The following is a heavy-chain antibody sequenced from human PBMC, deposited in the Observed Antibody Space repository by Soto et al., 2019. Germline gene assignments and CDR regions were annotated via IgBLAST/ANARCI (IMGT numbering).Heavy chain of an antibody. V-gene: IGHV3-74*01. Sequence: EVQLVESGGGLVQPGGSLRLSCAASGFTVSSYWMHWVRQSPGKGLVWVSRINSDGRIINYADSVKGRFTISSDNAKNTLYLQMNSLRAEDTAVYYCARSAYSDYFYYYYIDVWGKGTTVTVSS. CDR3: ARSAYSDYFYYYYIDV. D-gene: IGHD4-17*01. CDR1: GFTVSSYW. CDR2: INSDGRII. J-gene: IGHJ6*03.